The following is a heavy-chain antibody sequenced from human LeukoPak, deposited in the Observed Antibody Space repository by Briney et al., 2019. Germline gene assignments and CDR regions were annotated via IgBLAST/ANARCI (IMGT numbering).Heavy chain of an antibody. CDR2: ISHSGVTI. J-gene: IGHJ4*02. V-gene: IGHV3-48*03. CDR1: GFIFSSYE. D-gene: IGHD7-27*01. Sequence: GGSLRLSCAASGFIFSSYEMNWGRQAPGKGLEWVSHISHSGVTIYYADSVEGRFTMSRDNAKNSLYLQMNSLRAEDTAIYYCARQLSGAYFDYWGQGTLVTVSS. CDR3: ARQLSGAYFDY.